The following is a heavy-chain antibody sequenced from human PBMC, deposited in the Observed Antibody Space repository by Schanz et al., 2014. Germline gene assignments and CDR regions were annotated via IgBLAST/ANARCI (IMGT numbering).Heavy chain of an antibody. CDR3: ARVGGYCSGSSCYGAFDY. D-gene: IGHD2-15*01. CDR1: GFIFSSYG. Sequence: EVQLVESGGGLVQPGGSLRLSCAASGFIFSSYGLHWVRQAPGKGLESVSAINRYGDSTYYANSVKGRFTISRDNSKNTLYLQMGSLRTEDMAVYYCARVGGYCSGSSCYGAFDYWGQGTLVAVSS. V-gene: IGHV3-64*01. J-gene: IGHJ4*02. CDR2: INRYGDST.